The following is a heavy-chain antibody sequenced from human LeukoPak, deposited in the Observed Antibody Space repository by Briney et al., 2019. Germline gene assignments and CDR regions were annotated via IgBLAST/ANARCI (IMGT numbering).Heavy chain of an antibody. J-gene: IGHJ3*02. D-gene: IGHD3-22*01. Sequence: GGSLRLSCAGSGFTVSTNFMSWVRQAPGKGLKWVSVIYSGGTTYYADSVKGRFTISRHTSKNTLYLQMTGLRAEDTAVYYCARGYYYDSSGHNSDAFDIWGQGTMVTVSS. CDR3: ARGYYYDSSGHNSDAFDI. CDR2: IYSGGTT. V-gene: IGHV3-53*04. CDR1: GFTVSTNF.